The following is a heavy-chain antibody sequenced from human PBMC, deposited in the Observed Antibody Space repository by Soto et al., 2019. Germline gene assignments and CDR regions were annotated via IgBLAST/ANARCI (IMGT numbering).Heavy chain of an antibody. D-gene: IGHD3-22*01. V-gene: IGHV3-30-3*01. CDR2: ISYDGSNK. J-gene: IGHJ4*02. Sequence: GGSLRLSCAASGFTFSSYAMHWVRQAPGKGLEWVAVISYDGSNKYYADSVKGRFTISRDNSKNTLYLQMNSLRAEDTAVYYCARDQGDYYDSSGPNGPFDYWGQGTLVTVSS. CDR3: ARDQGDYYDSSGPNGPFDY. CDR1: GFTFSSYA.